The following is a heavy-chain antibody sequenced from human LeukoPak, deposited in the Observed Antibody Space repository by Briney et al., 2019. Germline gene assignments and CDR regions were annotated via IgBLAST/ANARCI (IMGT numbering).Heavy chain of an antibody. CDR1: GGTFSSYA. V-gene: IGHV1-69*13. J-gene: IGHJ4*02. D-gene: IGHD2-2*01. Sequence: GASVKVSCKASGGTFSSYAISWVRQAPGQGLEWMGGIIPIFGTANYAQKFQGRVTITADESTSTAYMELGSLRSEDTAVYYCASKCSSTSRYYFDYWGQGTLVTVSS. CDR2: IIPIFGTA. CDR3: ASKCSSTSRYYFDY.